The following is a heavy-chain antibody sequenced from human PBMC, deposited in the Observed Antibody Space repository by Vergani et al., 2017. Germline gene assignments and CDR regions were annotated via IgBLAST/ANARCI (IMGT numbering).Heavy chain of an antibody. J-gene: IGHJ4*02. D-gene: IGHD2-2*01. V-gene: IGHV1-2*02. CDR1: GYTFTGYY. Sequence: QVQLVQSGAEVKKPGASVKVSCKASGYTFTGYYMHWVRQAPGQGLEWMGWINPNTGGTHYAQKFQGRVTMTRDTSISTAYMELSRLRSDDTAVYYCARGPPVAVPAAIFDYWGQGTLVTVSP. CDR3: ARGPPVAVPAAIFDY. CDR2: INPNTGGT.